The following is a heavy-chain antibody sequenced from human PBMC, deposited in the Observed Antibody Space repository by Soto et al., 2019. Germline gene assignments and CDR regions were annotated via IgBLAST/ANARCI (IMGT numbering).Heavy chain of an antibody. J-gene: IGHJ4*02. Sequence: GGSLRLSCVASGFTFSDYDMSWIRQAPGEGLEWVSYTSSSGSTIYYADSVKGRFTISRDNAMNSLYLQMNSLRAEDTAVYYCARDAEVGATTPFDYWGQGTLVTVSS. CDR2: TSSSGSTI. CDR3: ARDAEVGATTPFDY. D-gene: IGHD1-26*01. V-gene: IGHV3-11*04. CDR1: GFTFSDYD.